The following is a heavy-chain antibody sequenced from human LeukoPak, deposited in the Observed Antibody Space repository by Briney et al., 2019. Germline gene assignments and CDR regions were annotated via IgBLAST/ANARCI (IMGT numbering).Heavy chain of an antibody. Sequence: SSETLSLTCAVYGGSFSGYYWSWIRQPPGEGLEWIGEINHSGSTNYNPSLKSRVTISVDTSKNQFSLKLSSVTAADTAVYYCAAAGQYYYYYYMDVWGKGTTVTISS. V-gene: IGHV4-34*01. CDR3: AAAGQYYYYYYMDV. CDR1: GGSFSGYY. J-gene: IGHJ6*03. CDR2: INHSGST. D-gene: IGHD6-13*01.